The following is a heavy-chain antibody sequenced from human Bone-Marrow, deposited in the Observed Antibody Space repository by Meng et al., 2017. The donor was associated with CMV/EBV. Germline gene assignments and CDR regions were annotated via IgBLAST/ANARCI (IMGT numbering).Heavy chain of an antibody. V-gene: IGHV3-64*02. Sequence: GESLKISCAASGFTFSSYAMHWVRQAPGKGLEYVSAISSNGGSTYYADSVKGRFTISRDNSKNTLYLQMGSLRAEDMAVYYCARSMAVAPIAFDIWGQGTMVTVSS. D-gene: IGHD6-19*01. CDR1: GFTFSSYA. CDR2: ISSNGGST. J-gene: IGHJ3*02. CDR3: ARSMAVAPIAFDI.